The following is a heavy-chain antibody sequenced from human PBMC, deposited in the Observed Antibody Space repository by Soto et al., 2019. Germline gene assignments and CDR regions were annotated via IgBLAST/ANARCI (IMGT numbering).Heavy chain of an antibody. CDR3: ASVSAALYYYGMDA. V-gene: IGHV3-74*01. Sequence: EVQLVESGGGLVQPGGSLRLSCAASEFTFSTYWMHWVRQAPGKGLEWVARIDTTGSTTTYAGSVQGRFTISRDNAKNTLYLQMYSVSDEDTAVYYCASVSAALYYYGMDAWGQGTTVTVS. CDR2: IDTTGSTT. J-gene: IGHJ6*02. CDR1: EFTFSTYW. D-gene: IGHD2-8*01.